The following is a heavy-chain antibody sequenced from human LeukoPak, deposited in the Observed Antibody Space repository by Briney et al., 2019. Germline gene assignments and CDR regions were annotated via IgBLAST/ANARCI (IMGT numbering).Heavy chain of an antibody. CDR3: ARDRGIAGTTHAFDI. D-gene: IGHD1-14*01. Sequence: PGRSLRLSCAASGFTVSRNYMSWVRQAPGRGLECVSVIYGGGPTYYADSVKGRFTISRDTAKNTLYLQMNSLRGEDTAVYFCARDRGIAGTTHAFDIWGHGTMVTVSS. J-gene: IGHJ3*02. CDR2: IYGGGPT. V-gene: IGHV3-53*01. CDR1: GFTVSRNY.